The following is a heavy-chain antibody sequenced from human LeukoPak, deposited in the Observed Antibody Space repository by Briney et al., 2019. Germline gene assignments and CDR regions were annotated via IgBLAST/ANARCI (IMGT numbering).Heavy chain of an antibody. V-gene: IGHV5-51*01. CDR3: ARQPLVRDCGGDCEFDY. Sequence: GGPLRLPCKGSGYRFSNYWIGWVRQMPGKGLEWMGIIYPGDSNTRYSPSFQGQVTISADKSISTAYLQWTSLKASDTAIYYCARQPLVRDCGGDCEFDYWGQGTRVSVSS. CDR2: IYPGDSNT. J-gene: IGHJ4*02. D-gene: IGHD2-21*02. CDR1: GYRFSNYW.